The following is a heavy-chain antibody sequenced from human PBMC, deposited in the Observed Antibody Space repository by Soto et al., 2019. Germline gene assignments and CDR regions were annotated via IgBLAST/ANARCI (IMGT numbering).Heavy chain of an antibody. CDR1: GFSLTTTGVG. CDR2: VYWNDER. CDR3: AHYDSSGYFSHFDS. J-gene: IGHJ4*02. Sequence: QIALQESGPPVVNPTQTLTLTCTFSGFSLTTTGVGVGWIRHAPGKALEWLAMVYWNDERRYSPSLKSRLTITQDTSKNQVVLTMTYMDPVDTATYFCAHYDSSGYFSHFDSWGQGTLVTVSS. V-gene: IGHV2-5*01. D-gene: IGHD3-22*01.